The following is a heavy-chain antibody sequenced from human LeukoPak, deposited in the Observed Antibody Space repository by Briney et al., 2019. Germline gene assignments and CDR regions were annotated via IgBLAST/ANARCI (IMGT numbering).Heavy chain of an antibody. CDR2: IYYSGST. D-gene: IGHD5-18*01. J-gene: IGHJ4*02. CDR1: GGSISSYY. V-gene: IGHV4-59*08. CDR3: ARLGVASRGYTYGPDC. Sequence: SETLSLTCTVSGGSISSYYWSWIRQPPGKGLEWIGYIYYSGSTNYNPSLKSRVTISVDTSKNQFSLKLSSVTAADTAVYYCARLGVASRGYTYGPDCWGQGTLVTVSS.